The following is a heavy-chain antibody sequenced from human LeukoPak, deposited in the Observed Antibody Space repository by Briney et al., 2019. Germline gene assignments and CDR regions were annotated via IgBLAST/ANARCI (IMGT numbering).Heavy chain of an antibody. V-gene: IGHV4-61*01. CDR2: IYYSGST. D-gene: IGHD4-17*01. J-gene: IGHJ4*02. Sequence: SETLSPTCTVSGGSVSSGSYYWSWIRQPPGKGLEWIGYIYYSGSTNYNPSLKSRVTISVDTSKNQFSLKLSSVTAADTAVYYCARADGDYALDYWGQGTLVTVSS. CDR3: ARADGDYALDY. CDR1: GGSVSSGSYY.